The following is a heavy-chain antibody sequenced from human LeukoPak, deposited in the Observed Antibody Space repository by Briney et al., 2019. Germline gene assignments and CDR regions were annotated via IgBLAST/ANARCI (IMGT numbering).Heavy chain of an antibody. Sequence: GGSLRLSCAASGFTFGDYTMHWFRQPPGRGLQWVSLITGDGGTTSYAGSVKGRFTISRDNSKNSLYLHMSSLGNEDTALYYCAKGHFGAGHYWGQGTLVTVSS. D-gene: IGHD3-3*01. J-gene: IGHJ4*02. V-gene: IGHV3-43*02. CDR3: AKGHFGAGHY. CDR2: ITGDGGTT. CDR1: GFTFGDYT.